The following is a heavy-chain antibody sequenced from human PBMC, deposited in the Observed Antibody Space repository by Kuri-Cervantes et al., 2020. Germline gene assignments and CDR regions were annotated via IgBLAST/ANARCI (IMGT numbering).Heavy chain of an antibody. D-gene: IGHD6-19*01. CDR1: PYTFTSYY. CDR3: AREWLLPFDY. V-gene: IGHV1-46*01. J-gene: IGHJ4*02. Sequence: ASVKVSCKASPYTFTSYYMHWVRQAPGQGLEWMGIINPSGGSTSYAQNLQGRVTMTRDTSTSPAYMELSRLNSDDTAVYYCAREWLLPFDYWGQGTRGTESS. CDR2: INPSGGST.